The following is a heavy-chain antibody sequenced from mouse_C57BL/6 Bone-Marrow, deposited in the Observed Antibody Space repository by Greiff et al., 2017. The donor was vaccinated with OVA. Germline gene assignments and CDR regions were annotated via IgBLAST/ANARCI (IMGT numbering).Heavy chain of an antibody. J-gene: IGHJ1*03. V-gene: IGHV1-69*01. CDR2: IDPSDSYT. CDR3: ERGVYYGSLGYLDV. CDR1: GYTFTSYW. Sequence: QVQLQQPGAELVMPGASVKLSCKASGYTFTSYWMHWVKQRPGQGLEWIGEIDPSDSYTNYNQKFKGKSTLTVDKSSSTAYMQLSSLTSEDSAVYYCERGVYYGSLGYLDVGGKGPTVTVSS. D-gene: IGHD1-1*01.